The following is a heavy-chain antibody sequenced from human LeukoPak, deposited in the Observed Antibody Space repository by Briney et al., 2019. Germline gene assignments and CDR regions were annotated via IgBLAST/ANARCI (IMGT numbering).Heavy chain of an antibody. CDR2: ISSSGTTR. CDR1: GFTFSTYE. Sequence: GGSLRLSCAASGFTFSTYEMNWVRQAPGKGLEWVSYISSSGTTRYYADSVKGRFTISRDNSRNTLYLQMNSLRAEDTAVYYCANPRNYYGTGSHLDWGQGTLVTVSS. D-gene: IGHD3-10*01. CDR3: ANPRNYYGTGSHLD. V-gene: IGHV3-48*03. J-gene: IGHJ4*02.